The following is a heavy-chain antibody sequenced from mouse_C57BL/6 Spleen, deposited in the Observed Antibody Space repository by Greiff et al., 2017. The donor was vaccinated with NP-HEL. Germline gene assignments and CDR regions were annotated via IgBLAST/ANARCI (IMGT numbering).Heavy chain of an antibody. V-gene: IGHV1-19*01. CDR2: INPYNGGT. J-gene: IGHJ3*01. CDR1: GYTFTDYY. Sequence: EVQLQQSGPVLVKPGASVKMSCKASGYTFTDYYMNWVKQSHGKSLEWIGVINPYNGGTSYNQKFKGKATLTVDKSSSTAYMELNSLTSEDSAVYYGARWVTTGLGFAYWGQGTLVTVSA. CDR3: ARWVTTGLGFAY. D-gene: IGHD2-3*01.